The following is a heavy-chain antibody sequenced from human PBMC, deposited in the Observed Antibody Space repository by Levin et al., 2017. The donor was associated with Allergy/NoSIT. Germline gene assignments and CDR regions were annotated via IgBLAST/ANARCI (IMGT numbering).Heavy chain of an antibody. J-gene: IGHJ3*02. D-gene: IGHD6-19*01. CDR1: GYSFTSYW. CDR3: ARVIAVAGTNDAFDI. CDR2: IYPGDSDT. V-gene: IGHV5-51*01. Sequence: GESLKISCKGSGYSFTSYWIGWVRQMPGKGLEWMGIIYPGDSDTRYSPSFQGQVTISADKSISTAYLQWSSLKASDTAMYYCARVIAVAGTNDAFDIWGQGTMVTVSS.